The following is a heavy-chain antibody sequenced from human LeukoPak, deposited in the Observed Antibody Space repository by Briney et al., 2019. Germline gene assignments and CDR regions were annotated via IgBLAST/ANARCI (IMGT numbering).Heavy chain of an antibody. V-gene: IGHV3-7*01. CDR2: IKEDGSTK. CDR1: GFTFSNYW. Sequence: GGSLRLSCAASGFTFSNYWMSWVRQAPVKGLEWVANIKEDGSTKYYVDSVKGRFTISRANAKNSVYLQISSLRVEDTAVYYCARIGYSSSSYDYWGQGTLVTVSS. CDR3: ARIGYSSSSYDY. D-gene: IGHD6-6*01. J-gene: IGHJ4*02.